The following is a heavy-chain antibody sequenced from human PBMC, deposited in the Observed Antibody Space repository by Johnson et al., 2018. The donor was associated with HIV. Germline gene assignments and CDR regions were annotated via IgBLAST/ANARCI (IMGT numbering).Heavy chain of an antibody. CDR3: ARARTTVTILDAFDI. D-gene: IGHD4-17*01. CDR1: GFTFSSYV. V-gene: IGHV3-64*01. CDR2: ISSKGGST. Sequence: EVQLVESGGGFVQPGGSLRLSCAASGFTFSSYVMHWVPQAPGKGLEYVSGISSKGGSTYYANSVKGRFTISRDNSKNTLYLQMGSLRAEDMAVYYCARARTTVTILDAFDIWGQGTMVTVSS. J-gene: IGHJ3*02.